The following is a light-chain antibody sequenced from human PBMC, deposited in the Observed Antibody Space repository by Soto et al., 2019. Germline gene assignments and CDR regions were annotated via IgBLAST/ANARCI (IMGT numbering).Light chain of an antibody. CDR1: QSVLSSSDNKNL. Sequence: DIVMTQSPDSLALSLGERATINCKSSQSVLSSSDNKNLLAWFQHKPGQPPRLLIYWASTRESGVPDRFSGSGSGTDFTLTISSLQAEDVAIYYCQHYYSPPVTFGRGTKVEIK. V-gene: IGKV4-1*01. J-gene: IGKJ1*01. CDR3: QHYYSPPVT. CDR2: WAS.